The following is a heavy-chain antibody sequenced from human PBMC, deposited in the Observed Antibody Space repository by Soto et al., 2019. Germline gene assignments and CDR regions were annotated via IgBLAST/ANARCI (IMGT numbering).Heavy chain of an antibody. Sequence: QVQLQQWGAGLLKPSETLSLTCAVYGGSFSGYYWSWIRQPPGKGLEWIGEINHSGSTNYNPSLKSRVTISVDTSKNQFSLKLSSVTAADTAVYYCARGTLDCSSTSCSIGGPLSDKDYWGQGTLVTVSS. D-gene: IGHD2-2*01. CDR2: INHSGST. V-gene: IGHV4-34*01. CDR3: ARGTLDCSSTSCSIGGPLSDKDY. CDR1: GGSFSGYY. J-gene: IGHJ4*02.